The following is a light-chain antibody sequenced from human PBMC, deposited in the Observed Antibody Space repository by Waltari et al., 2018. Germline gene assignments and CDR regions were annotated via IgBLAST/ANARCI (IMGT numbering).Light chain of an antibody. CDR1: QDISSA. Sequence: EIQMTQSPSSVSASVGDRVTLTCRAGQDISSALAWYQQKPGQAPNLLIYAVSSLQSGVPSRFSGSGSGTDFTLTISSLQLEDVATYYCQQGSSFPPTFGQGTKVEIK. CDR2: AVS. V-gene: IGKV1-12*01. CDR3: QQGSSFPPT. J-gene: IGKJ1*01.